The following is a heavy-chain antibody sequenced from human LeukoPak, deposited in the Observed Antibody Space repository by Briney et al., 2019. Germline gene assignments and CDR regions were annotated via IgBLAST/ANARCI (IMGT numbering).Heavy chain of an antibody. Sequence: SETLSLTCTVSGGSISSGGYYWSWLRQHPGTGLEWIGYIYYSGSTYYNPSLKSRVTISVDTSKNQFSLKLSSVTAADTAVYYCARVGCSGGSCYSHPKRYFDYGGQGTLVTVSS. CDR3: ARVGCSGGSCYSHPKRYFDY. CDR2: IYYSGST. V-gene: IGHV4-31*03. J-gene: IGHJ4*02. CDR1: GGSISSGGYY. D-gene: IGHD2-15*01.